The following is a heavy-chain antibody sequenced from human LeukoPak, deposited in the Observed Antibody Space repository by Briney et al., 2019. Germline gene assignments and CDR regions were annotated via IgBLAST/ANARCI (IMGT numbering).Heavy chain of an antibody. CDR1: GDSISSYY. Sequence: SETLSLTCTVSGDSISSYYWSWIRQPPGKGLEWIGYIYYSGSTNYNPSLKSRVTISVDTSKNQFSLKLSSVTAADTAVYYCAFATVTKGYNWFDPWGQGTLVTVSS. J-gene: IGHJ5*02. V-gene: IGHV4-59*01. D-gene: IGHD4-17*01. CDR3: AFATVTKGYNWFDP. CDR2: IYYSGST.